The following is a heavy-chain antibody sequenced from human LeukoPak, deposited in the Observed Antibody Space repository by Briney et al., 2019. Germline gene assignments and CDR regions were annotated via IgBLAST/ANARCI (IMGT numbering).Heavy chain of an antibody. D-gene: IGHD6-19*01. V-gene: IGHV4-34*01. CDR2: INHSGST. J-gene: IGHJ5*02. CDR3: ARQAVAVAGTFWFDP. CDR1: GGSFGGYY. Sequence: PSETLSLTCAVYGGSFGGYYWSWIRQPPGKGLEWIGEINHSGSTNYNPSLKSRVTISVDTSKNQFSLKLSSVTAADTAVYYCARQAVAVAGTFWFDPWGQGTLVTVSS.